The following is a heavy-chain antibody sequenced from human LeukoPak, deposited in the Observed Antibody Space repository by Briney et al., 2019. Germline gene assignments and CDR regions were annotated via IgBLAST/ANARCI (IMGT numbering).Heavy chain of an antibody. CDR1: GFTFSAYS. CDR2: ISSSSSYI. V-gene: IGHV3-21*01. CDR3: ARDLWDH. Sequence: GGSLRLSCAASGFTFSAYSMNWVRQAPGKGLEWVSSISSSSSYIFYEDSLRGRFTVSRDNAKNSLYLQMNRLRAEDTAMYYCARDLWDHWGQGTLVTVSS. J-gene: IGHJ4*02.